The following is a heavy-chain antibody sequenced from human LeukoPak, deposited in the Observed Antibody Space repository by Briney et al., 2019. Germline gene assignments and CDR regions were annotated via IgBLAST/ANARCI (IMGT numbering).Heavy chain of an antibody. J-gene: IGHJ4*02. Sequence: GGSLRLSCAASGFSFSTYWMSWVRQSPGKGLEWVANIRQDGNERYSVDSVKGRFTISRDNAQNSLYLQMNSLRAEDTAVYYCATGDCSSTSCSGLYFDYWGQGTLVTVSS. CDR3: ATGDCSSTSCSGLYFDY. D-gene: IGHD2-2*01. CDR1: GFSFSTYW. V-gene: IGHV3-7*03. CDR2: IRQDGNER.